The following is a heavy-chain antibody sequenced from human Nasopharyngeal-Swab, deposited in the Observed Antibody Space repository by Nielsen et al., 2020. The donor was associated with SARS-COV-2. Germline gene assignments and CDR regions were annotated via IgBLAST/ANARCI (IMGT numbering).Heavy chain of an antibody. J-gene: IGHJ4*02. Sequence: SLTISCTASGFTFSNYDIHWLRQTPGKGLEWVAVMWYAGSSERYADSVKGRFNISRDTSKNTLYLQMNSLRAEDTAVYYCARESGVSSTSPFDCWGRGTLVTVSS. D-gene: IGHD2-2*01. CDR1: GFTFSNYD. V-gene: IGHV3-33*01. CDR3: ARESGVSSTSPFDC. CDR2: MWYAGSSE.